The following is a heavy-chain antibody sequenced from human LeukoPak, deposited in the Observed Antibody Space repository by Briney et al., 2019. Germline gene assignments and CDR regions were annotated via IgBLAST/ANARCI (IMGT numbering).Heavy chain of an antibody. D-gene: IGHD6-13*01. CDR1: GFTVSSNY. CDR3: AREGPYSSSSRAFDY. J-gene: IGHJ4*02. CDR2: IYSGGST. V-gene: IGHV3-66*01. Sequence: GVLRLSCAASGFTVSSNYMSWVRQAPGKGLEWVSVIYSGGSTYYADSVKGRFTISRDNSKNTLYLQMNSLRAEDTAVYYCAREGPYSSSSRAFDYWGQGTLVTVSS.